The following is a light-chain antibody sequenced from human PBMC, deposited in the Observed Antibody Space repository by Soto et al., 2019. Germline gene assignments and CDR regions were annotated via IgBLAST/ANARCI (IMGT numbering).Light chain of an antibody. CDR2: GAS. CDR1: QSISSS. CDR3: QQYNNWPPWT. J-gene: IGKJ1*01. V-gene: IGKV3-15*01. Sequence: EIVMTQSPATLSVSPGESATLSCRASQSISSSLVWYQQKPGQAPRLLIYGASTRATGVPARFSGSGSGTEFTLTISSLQSEDFAIYYCQQYNNWPPWTFGQGTKVEIK.